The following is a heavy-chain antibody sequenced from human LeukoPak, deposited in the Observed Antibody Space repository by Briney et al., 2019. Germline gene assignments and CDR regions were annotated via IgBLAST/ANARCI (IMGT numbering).Heavy chain of an antibody. J-gene: IGHJ3*02. CDR2: ISYGGST. CDR3: ARGMYDYDSTSAFDI. CDR1: GGSSSSYC. D-gene: IGHD3-22*01. Sequence: PSERDSPICPVSGGSSSSYCWSCTRQPPGKGLEWIGYISYGGSTNYTPSLKSRVTLSVDTSKNHFSLKLSSVTAADTAVYYCARGMYDYDSTSAFDIWG. V-gene: IGHV4-59*01.